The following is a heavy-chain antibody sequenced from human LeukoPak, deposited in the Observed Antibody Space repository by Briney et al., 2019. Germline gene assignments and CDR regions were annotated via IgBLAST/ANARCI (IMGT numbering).Heavy chain of an antibody. J-gene: IGHJ6*02. D-gene: IGHD1-26*01. CDR1: GVSISSSSYY. V-gene: IGHV4-39*01. Sequence: SETLSLTCTVSGVSISSSSYYWGWIRQPPGKGLEWIGSIYYSGSTYYHPSLKSRVIISVDTSKNQFSLKLSSVTAADTAVYYCATQSRGSYWGNYYYYGMDVWGQGTTVTVSS. CDR3: ATQSRGSYWGNYYYYGMDV. CDR2: IYYSGST.